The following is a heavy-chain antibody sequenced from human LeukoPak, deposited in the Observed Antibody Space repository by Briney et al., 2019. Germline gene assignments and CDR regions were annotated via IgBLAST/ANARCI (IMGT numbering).Heavy chain of an antibody. J-gene: IGHJ6*03. D-gene: IGHD2-15*01. Sequence: SVKVSCKASGGTFSSYAISWVRQAPGQGLEWMGGIIPIFGTANYAQKFEGRVTITTDESTSTAYMELSSLRPEDTAVYYCARATLGYCSGGSCYSPFYYYYYMDVWGKGTTVTVSS. CDR1: GGTFSSYA. CDR2: IIPIFGTA. V-gene: IGHV1-69*05. CDR3: ARATLGYCSGGSCYSPFYYYYYMDV.